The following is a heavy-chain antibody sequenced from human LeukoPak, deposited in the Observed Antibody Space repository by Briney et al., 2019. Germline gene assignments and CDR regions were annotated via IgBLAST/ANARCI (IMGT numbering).Heavy chain of an antibody. Sequence: ASVKVSCKASGYTFTSYGISWVRQAPGQGLEWMGWISAYNGNTNYAQKLQGRVTMTTDTSTSTAYMELRSLRSDDTAVYYCARGSGITTIVVVIGDAFDIWGQGTMVTVSS. CDR2: ISAYNGNT. CDR3: ARGSGITTIVVVIGDAFDI. V-gene: IGHV1-18*01. CDR1: GYTFTSYG. D-gene: IGHD3-22*01. J-gene: IGHJ3*02.